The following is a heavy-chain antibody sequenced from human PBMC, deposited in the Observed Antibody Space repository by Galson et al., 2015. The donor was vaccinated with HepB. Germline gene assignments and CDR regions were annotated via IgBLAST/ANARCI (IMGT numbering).Heavy chain of an antibody. CDR1: GFTFSSYA. CDR2: ISYDGSNK. V-gene: IGHV3-30-3*01. Sequence: SLRLSCAASGFTFSSYAMHWVRQAPGKGLEWVAVISYDGSNKYYADSVKGRFTISRDNSKNTLYLQMNSLRAEDTAVYYCARDGGRLGIVFQHWGQGTLVTVSA. CDR3: ARDGGRLGIVFQH. J-gene: IGHJ1*01. D-gene: IGHD1-26*01.